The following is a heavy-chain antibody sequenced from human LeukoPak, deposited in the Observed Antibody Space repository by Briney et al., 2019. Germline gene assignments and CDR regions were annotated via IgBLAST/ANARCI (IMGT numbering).Heavy chain of an antibody. J-gene: IGHJ5*02. CDR3: ARGICSASGSCNWFDP. Sequence: PSETLSLTCAVYGESFSGYFWSWIRQPPGKGLEWIGDINHSGSANYNPSLKSRVTVSVDTSKNQCSLRLSSVTAADTAVYYCARGICSASGSCNWFDPWGQGTLVTVSS. CDR2: INHSGSA. CDR1: GESFSGYF. D-gene: IGHD3-10*01. V-gene: IGHV4-34*01.